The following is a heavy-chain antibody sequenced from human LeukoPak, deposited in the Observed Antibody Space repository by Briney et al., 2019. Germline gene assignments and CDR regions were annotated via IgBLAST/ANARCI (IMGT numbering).Heavy chain of an antibody. CDR3: ARQVRVVPAAVDAFDI. D-gene: IGHD2-2*01. Sequence: SETLSLTCTVSGGSISSSSNYWGWIRQPPGKGLEWIGIIYYSGSTFYNPSLKSRVTISVDTSKNQISLKLSSVTAADTAVYYCARQVRVVPAAVDAFDIWGQGTMVTVSS. V-gene: IGHV4-39*01. CDR2: IYYSGST. J-gene: IGHJ3*02. CDR1: GGSISSSSNY.